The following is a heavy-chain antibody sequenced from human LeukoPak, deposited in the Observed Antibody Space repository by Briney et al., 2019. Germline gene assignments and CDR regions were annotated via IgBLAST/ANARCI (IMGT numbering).Heavy chain of an antibody. CDR3: AKDIVVVPAAIGAFDI. J-gene: IGHJ3*02. V-gene: IGHV3-23*01. CDR1: GFTFSSYA. Sequence: GGSLRLSCAASGFTFSSYAMSWVRQAPGKGLEWVSAISGSGGSTYYADSVKGRFTISRDNSKNTLYLQMNSLRAEDTAVYYCAKDIVVVPAAIGAFDIWGQGTMVTVSS. CDR2: ISGSGGST. D-gene: IGHD2-2*02.